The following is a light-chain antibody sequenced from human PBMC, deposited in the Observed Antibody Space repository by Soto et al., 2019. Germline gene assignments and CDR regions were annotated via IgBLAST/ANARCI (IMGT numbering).Light chain of an antibody. V-gene: IGLV2-14*03. CDR3: SSDVSRNTQV. J-gene: IGLJ2*01. Sequence: QSALTQPASVSGSPGQSITVSCFGTSSDVGGYNYVSWYQQHPGKAPKLIIHDVSNRPSGVSNRFSGSKSGSTASLTISGLVDEDEDYYYCSSDVSRNTQVFGGGTKVTVL. CDR1: SSDVGGYNY. CDR2: DVS.